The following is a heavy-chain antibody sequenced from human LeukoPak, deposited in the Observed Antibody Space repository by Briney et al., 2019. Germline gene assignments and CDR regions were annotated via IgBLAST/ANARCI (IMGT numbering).Heavy chain of an antibody. Sequence: SETLSLTCTVSGGSISSGDYYWSWIRQPPGKGLEWIGYIYYSGSTYYNPSLKSRVTISVDTSKNQFSLKLSSMTAADTAVYYCARYPDFYYFDYWGQGTLVTVSS. CDR2: IYYSGST. CDR1: GGSISSGDYY. V-gene: IGHV4-30-4*01. J-gene: IGHJ4*02. D-gene: IGHD3-3*01. CDR3: ARYPDFYYFDY.